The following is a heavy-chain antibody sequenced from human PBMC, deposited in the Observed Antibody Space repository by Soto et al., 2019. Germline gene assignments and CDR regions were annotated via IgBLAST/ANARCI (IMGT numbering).Heavy chain of an antibody. D-gene: IGHD3-10*01. Sequence: QVQLVESGGGVVQPGRSLRLSCAASGFTFSSYGMHWVRQAPGKGLEWVAVIWYDGSNKYYADSVQGRFTISRDNSKNPLYLQMNSLRAEDTAVYYCARERLTMVRGVDYWGQGTLVTVSS. V-gene: IGHV3-33*01. CDR1: GFTFSSYG. J-gene: IGHJ4*02. CDR2: IWYDGSNK. CDR3: ARERLTMVRGVDY.